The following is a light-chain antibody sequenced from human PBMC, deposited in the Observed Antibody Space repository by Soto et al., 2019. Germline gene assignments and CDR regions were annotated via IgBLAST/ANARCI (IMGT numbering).Light chain of an antibody. CDR1: QSVRSNY. CDR2: NSS. Sequence: EIVLTQSPGTLSLSPGERATLSCRASQSVRSNYLAWYQQKPGQAPRLLIYNSSTRATGIPDRFSGSGSGTDFTLTISRLEPEDFALDYCQQYRALPQTFGQGTQVEI. CDR3: QQYRALPQT. J-gene: IGKJ1*01. V-gene: IGKV3-20*01.